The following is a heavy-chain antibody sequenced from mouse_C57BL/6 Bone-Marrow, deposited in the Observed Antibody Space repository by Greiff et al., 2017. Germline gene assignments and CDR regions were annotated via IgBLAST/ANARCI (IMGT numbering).Heavy chain of an antibody. J-gene: IGHJ2*01. Sequence: DVKLQESGGDLVKPGGSLKLSCAASGFTFSSYGMSWVRQTPDKRLEWVATISSGGSYTYYPDSVKGRFTISRDNAKNTLYLQMSSLKSEDTAMYYCAKLYGSSPYYFDYWGQGTTLTVSS. V-gene: IGHV5-6*02. D-gene: IGHD1-1*01. CDR1: GFTFSSYG. CDR2: ISSGGSYT. CDR3: AKLYGSSPYYFDY.